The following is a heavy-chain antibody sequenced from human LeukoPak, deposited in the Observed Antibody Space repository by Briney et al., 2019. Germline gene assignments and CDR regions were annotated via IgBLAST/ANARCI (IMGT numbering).Heavy chain of an antibody. V-gene: IGHV3-21*01. CDR3: ARVLELPTYYFDY. CDR2: ISSSSYI. Sequence: GGSLRLSCAASGFTFSSYSMNWVRQAPGKGLEWVSSISSSSYIYYADSVKGRFTISRDNAKNSLYLQMNSLRAEDTAVYYCARVLELPTYYFDYWGQGTLVTVSS. J-gene: IGHJ4*02. CDR1: GFTFSSYS. D-gene: IGHD1-7*01.